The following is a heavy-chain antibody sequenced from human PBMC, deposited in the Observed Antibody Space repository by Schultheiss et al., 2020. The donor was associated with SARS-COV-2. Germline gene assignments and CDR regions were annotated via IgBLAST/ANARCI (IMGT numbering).Heavy chain of an antibody. CDR2: IDWDDIR. V-gene: IGHV2-70*01. CDR1: GFSLTTSGVC. J-gene: IGHJ4*02. D-gene: IGHD5-24*01. CDR3: ARIRGGDGYNYEADY. Sequence: SGPTLVKPTQTLTLTCTFSGFSLTTSGVCVSWIRQPPGKALEWLALIDWDDIRYYSTSLKTRLTISKDTSKNEVVLTMTNMDPVDTATYYCARIRGGDGYNYEADYWGQGTLVTVSS.